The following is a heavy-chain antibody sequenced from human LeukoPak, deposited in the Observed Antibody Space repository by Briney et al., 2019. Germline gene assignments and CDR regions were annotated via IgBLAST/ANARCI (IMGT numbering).Heavy chain of an antibody. J-gene: IGHJ4*02. Sequence: ASVKVSCKASGYTFTGYYMHWVRQAPGQGLEWMGWINPNSGNTGYAQKFQGRVTMTRNTSISTAYMELSSLRSEDTAVYYCARGRGGSSGYWGQGTLVTVSS. CDR2: INPNSGNT. D-gene: IGHD6-13*01. V-gene: IGHV1-8*02. CDR3: ARGRGGSSGY. CDR1: GYTFTGYY.